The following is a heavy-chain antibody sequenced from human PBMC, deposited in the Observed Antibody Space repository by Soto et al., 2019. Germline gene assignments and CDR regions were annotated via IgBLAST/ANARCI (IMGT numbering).Heavy chain of an antibody. J-gene: IGHJ6*02. V-gene: IGHV3-23*02. CDR2: ISGSGDST. CDR1: GFTFSNYA. CDR3: ARGGVGGEWAYDFWSGYSNYYYYGMDV. D-gene: IGHD3-3*01. Sequence: EVQLLESGGGLVQPGGSLRLSCAGSGFTFSNYAMSWVRQAPGKGLEWVSAISGSGDSTYYNPSLKSRVTISVDTSKNQFSLKLSSVTAADTAVYYCARGGVGGEWAYDFWSGYSNYYYYGMDVWGQGTTVTVSS.